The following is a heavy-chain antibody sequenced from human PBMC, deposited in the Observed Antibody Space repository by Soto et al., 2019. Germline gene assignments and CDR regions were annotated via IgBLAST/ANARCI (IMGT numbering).Heavy chain of an antibody. V-gene: IGHV4-61*05. CDR2: IYYSGST. CDR3: ARHSSPNYDILTGYYTAGDFDY. CDR1: GGSISSSSYY. Sequence: SETLSLTCTVSGGSISSSSYYWGWIRQPPGKGLEWIGYIYYSGSTNYNPSLKSRVTISVDTSKNQFSLKLSSVTAADTAVYYCARHSSPNYDILTGYYTAGDFDYWGQGTLVTVSS. D-gene: IGHD3-9*01. J-gene: IGHJ4*02.